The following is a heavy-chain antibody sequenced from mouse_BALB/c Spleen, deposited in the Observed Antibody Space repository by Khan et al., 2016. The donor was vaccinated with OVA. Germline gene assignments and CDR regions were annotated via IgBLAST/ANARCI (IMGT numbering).Heavy chain of an antibody. CDR3: AREDYYDYDTFTY. D-gene: IGHD2-4*01. CDR2: INYSGNT. Sequence: VQLKESGPGLVKPSQSLSLTCTVTGYSITSEYAWNWIRQFPGNKLEWMGYINYSGNTRFNPSLKSRTSITRDTSKNQFFLQLNSVTTEDTATYYDAREDYYDYDTFTYWGQGTLVTVSA. J-gene: IGHJ3*01. CDR1: GYSITSEYA. V-gene: IGHV3-2*02.